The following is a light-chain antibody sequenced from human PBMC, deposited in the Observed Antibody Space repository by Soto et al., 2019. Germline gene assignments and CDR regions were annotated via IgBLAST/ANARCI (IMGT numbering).Light chain of an antibody. V-gene: IGKV1-39*01. CDR1: QIISRY. CDR3: QQSLSTPLT. CDR2: AAS. Sequence: DIQMTQSPSSLSASVGDRVIITCRASQIISRYLNWYRQKPGRAPELLIYAASSLQSGVPSRFSGSGSGTDYTLTISSLEPEDFATYYCQQSLSTPLTFGQGTKVEIK. J-gene: IGKJ1*01.